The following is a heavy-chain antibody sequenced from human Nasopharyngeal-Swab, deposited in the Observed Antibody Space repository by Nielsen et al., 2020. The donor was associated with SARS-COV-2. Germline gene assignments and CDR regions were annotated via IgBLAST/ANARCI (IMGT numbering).Heavy chain of an antibody. D-gene: IGHD2-2*01. Sequence: GESLKISCADSGFNFNTSWMTWVRQAPGKGLEWVANINPDGSEMQYVDSVKGRFTISSDNAENSLYLHMNSLRGDDTAVYYCAHYASAAYWGQGTLVTVSS. CDR2: INPDGSEM. CDR1: GFNFNTSW. CDR3: AHYASAAY. V-gene: IGHV3-7*03. J-gene: IGHJ4*02.